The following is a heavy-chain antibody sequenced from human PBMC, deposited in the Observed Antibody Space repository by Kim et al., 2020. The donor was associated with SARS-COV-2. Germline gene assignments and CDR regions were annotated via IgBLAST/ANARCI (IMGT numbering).Heavy chain of an antibody. V-gene: IGHV3-7*01. CDR1: GFAFSSYC. Sequence: GGSLRLSCTASGFAFSSYCMTWIRQVPGKGLEWVANIKQDGSETYYVDSVKGRFTISRNNAQNSLYLQMNSLRGDDTAVYYCGGGARHDYWGQGTLVTVSS. J-gene: IGHJ4*02. D-gene: IGHD1-26*01. CDR2: IKQDGSET. CDR3: GGGARHDY.